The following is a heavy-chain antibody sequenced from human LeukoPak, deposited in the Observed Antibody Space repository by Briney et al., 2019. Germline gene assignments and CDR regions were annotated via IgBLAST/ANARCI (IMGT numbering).Heavy chain of an antibody. CDR3: ARQGSGSYYSSKAHYYYGRDV. CDR2: IYYGGST. V-gene: IGHV4-59*08. J-gene: IGHJ6*02. Sequence: SETLSLTCTVPGGSISSYYWSWIRQPPGKGLEWIGYIYYGGSTNYNPSHKSRVTISVDTSKNQFSLKLSSVTAADTTVYYCARQGSGSYYSSKAHYYYGRDVWGQGPTVTVSS. D-gene: IGHD3-10*01. CDR1: GGSISSYY.